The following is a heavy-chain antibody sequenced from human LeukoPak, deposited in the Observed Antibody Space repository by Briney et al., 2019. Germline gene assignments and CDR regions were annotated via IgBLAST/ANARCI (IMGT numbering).Heavy chain of an antibody. V-gene: IGHV3-43*01. CDR2: ISWNGARI. Sequence: GGSLRLSCAASGFTFAEYTMHWVRQAPGKGLEWVSLISWNGARIHYGDSVKGRFTIPRDNSKNSLYLQINSLRTEDTALYYCVKDLVAASENVRGWYPMDYWGQGTLVTVSS. D-gene: IGHD6-19*01. J-gene: IGHJ4*02. CDR1: GFTFAEYT. CDR3: VKDLVAASENVRGWYPMDY.